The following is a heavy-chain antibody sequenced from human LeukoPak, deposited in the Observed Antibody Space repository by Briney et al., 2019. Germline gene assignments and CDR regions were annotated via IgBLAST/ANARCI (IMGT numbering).Heavy chain of an antibody. V-gene: IGHV4-61*01. J-gene: IGHJ4*02. CDR2: IYYSGST. Sequence: SETLSLTCTVSGGSVGSGSYYWSWIRQPPGKGLEWIGYIYYSGSTNYNPSLKSRVTISVDTSKNQFSLKLSSVTAADTAVYYCARYRETQFDYWGQGTLVTVSS. D-gene: IGHD2-2*01. CDR1: GGSVGSGSYY. CDR3: ARYRETQFDY.